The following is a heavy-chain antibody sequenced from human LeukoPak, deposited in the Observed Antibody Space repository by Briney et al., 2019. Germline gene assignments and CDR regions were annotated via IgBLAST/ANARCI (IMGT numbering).Heavy chain of an antibody. Sequence: SETLSLTCTVSGGPISSGGYYWSWIRQHPGKGLEWIGYIYYSGSTYYNPSLKSRVTISVDTSKNQFSLKLSSVTAADTAVYYCASDYYDSSGYTYYFDYWGQGTLVTVSS. J-gene: IGHJ4*02. CDR3: ASDYYDSSGYTYYFDY. CDR2: IYYSGST. CDR1: GGPISSGGYY. V-gene: IGHV4-31*03. D-gene: IGHD3-22*01.